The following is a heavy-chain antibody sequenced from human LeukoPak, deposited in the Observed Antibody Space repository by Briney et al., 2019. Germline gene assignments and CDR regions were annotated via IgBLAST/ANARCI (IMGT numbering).Heavy chain of an antibody. Sequence: PSETLSLTCTVSGGPITSGDYYWSWLRQHPGKGLEWIGYIYYSGSTYYNPSLKSRVIISVDTSKNQFSLKLSSVTAADTAVYYCARRDGDAFDIWGQGTMVTVSS. CDR3: ARRDGDAFDI. V-gene: IGHV4-31*03. J-gene: IGHJ3*02. CDR2: IYYSGST. CDR1: GGPITSGDYY.